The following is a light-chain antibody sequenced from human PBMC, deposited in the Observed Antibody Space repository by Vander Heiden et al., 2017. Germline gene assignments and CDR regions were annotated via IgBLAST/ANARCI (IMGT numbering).Light chain of an antibody. V-gene: IGLV1-40*01. Sequence: QSVLTQPPSVSGAPGQRVTISCTGSSPNIGAGYDVHWYHHLPGPAPTPPPYGNSNRPSGVPDRFSGSKSGTSASLAITGLQAEDEAEYCCQYYDSSLSGSRQMVVFGGGTKLTGL. CDR2: GNS. J-gene: IGLJ2*01. CDR3: QYYDSSLSGSRQMVV. CDR1: SPNIGAGYD.